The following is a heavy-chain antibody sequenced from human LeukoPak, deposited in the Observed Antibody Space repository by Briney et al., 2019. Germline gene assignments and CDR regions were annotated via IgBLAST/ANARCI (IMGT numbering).Heavy chain of an antibody. Sequence: GGSLRLSCAASRFTFSSYAMSWVRQAPGKGLEWVSAISGSGGSTYYADSVKGRFTISRDNAKNSLYLQMNSLRAEDTAVYYCARDFGEQDIVVVPAAQGDDYWGQGTLVTVSS. CDR3: ARDFGEQDIVVVPAAQGDDY. CDR2: ISGSGGST. CDR1: RFTFSSYA. J-gene: IGHJ4*02. V-gene: IGHV3-23*01. D-gene: IGHD2-2*01.